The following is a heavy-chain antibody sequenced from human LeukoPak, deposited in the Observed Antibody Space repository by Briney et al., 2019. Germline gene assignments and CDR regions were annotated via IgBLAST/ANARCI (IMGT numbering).Heavy chain of an antibody. D-gene: IGHD2-2*01. CDR3: ARDPLPYCSSTSCRDYFDY. V-gene: IGHV1-18*04. J-gene: IGHJ4*02. Sequence: GASVKVSGKASGYTFTSYGISWVRQAPGQGLEWMGWISAYNGNTNYAQKLQGRVTMTTDTSTSTAYMEPRSLRSDDTAVYYCARDPLPYCSSTSCRDYFDYWGQGTLVTVSS. CDR1: GYTFTSYG. CDR2: ISAYNGNT.